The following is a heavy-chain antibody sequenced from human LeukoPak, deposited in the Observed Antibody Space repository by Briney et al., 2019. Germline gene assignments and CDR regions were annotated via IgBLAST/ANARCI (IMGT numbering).Heavy chain of an antibody. J-gene: IGHJ3*02. CDR1: GYTFTSYD. D-gene: IGHD3-3*01. V-gene: IGHV1-8*01. CDR3: ARTYYDFWSGYYSSFTTLRGGAFDI. Sequence: ASVKVSCKASGYTFTSYDINWVRQATGQGLEWMGWMNPNSGNTGYAQKFQGRVTMTRNTSISTAYMELSSLGSEDTAVYYCARTYYDFWSGYYSSFTTLRGGAFDIWGQGTMVTVSS. CDR2: MNPNSGNT.